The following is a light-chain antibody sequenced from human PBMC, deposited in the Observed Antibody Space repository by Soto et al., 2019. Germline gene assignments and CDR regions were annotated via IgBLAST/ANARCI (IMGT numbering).Light chain of an antibody. CDR2: GDS. J-gene: IGLJ2*01. CDR3: CSYAGGYTHAV. Sequence: QSVLTQPPSVSGAPGQRVTISCTGSGSNIGAGYDVHWYQHRPGTAPKLLVFGDSHRPSGVPDRFSGSKSGTSASLAITGLQAEDEADYYCCSYAGGYTHAVFGGGTKLTVL. V-gene: IGLV1-40*01. CDR1: GSNIGAGYD.